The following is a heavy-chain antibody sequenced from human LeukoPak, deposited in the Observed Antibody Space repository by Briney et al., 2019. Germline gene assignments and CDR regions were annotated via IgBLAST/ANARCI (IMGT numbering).Heavy chain of an antibody. J-gene: IGHJ4*02. CDR3: ARDAGNSGCDLFDF. CDR2: IKQDGNEK. CDR1: GFAMSTYS. D-gene: IGHD5-12*01. V-gene: IGHV3-7*04. Sequence: PGGSLRLSCAASGFAMSTYSMNWVRQAPGKGLEWVANIKQDGNEKNYVDSVKGRFTISRDNAKNSLYLQMNSLRVEDTAVYYCARDAGNSGCDLFDFWGQGTLVTVSS.